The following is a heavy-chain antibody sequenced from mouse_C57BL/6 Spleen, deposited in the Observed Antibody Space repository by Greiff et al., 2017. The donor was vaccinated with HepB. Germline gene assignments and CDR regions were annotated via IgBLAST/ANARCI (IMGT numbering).Heavy chain of an antibody. CDR2: ISSGSSTI. CDR3: AKGITTVDAMDY. V-gene: IGHV5-17*01. J-gene: IGHJ4*01. CDR1: GFTFSDYG. D-gene: IGHD1-1*01. Sequence: DVQLVESGGGLVKPGGSLKLSCAASGFTFSDYGMHWVRQAPEKGLEWVAYISSGSSTIYYADTVKGRFTISRDNAKNTLFLQMTSLRSEDTAMYYCAKGITTVDAMDYWGQGTSVTVSS.